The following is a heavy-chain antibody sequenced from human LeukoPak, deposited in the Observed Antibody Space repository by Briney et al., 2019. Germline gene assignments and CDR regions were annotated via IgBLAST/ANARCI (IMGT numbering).Heavy chain of an antibody. CDR1: GFTFSSYG. V-gene: IGHV3-33*06. CDR3: AKAQSGSYSDY. CDR2: IWYDGSNK. Sequence: GGSLRLSCAASGFTFSSYGMHWVRQAPGKGLEWVAVIWYDGSNKYYADSVKGRFTISRDNSKNTLYLQMNSLRAEDTAVYYCAKAQSGSYSDYWGQGTLVTVSS. D-gene: IGHD1-26*01. J-gene: IGHJ4*02.